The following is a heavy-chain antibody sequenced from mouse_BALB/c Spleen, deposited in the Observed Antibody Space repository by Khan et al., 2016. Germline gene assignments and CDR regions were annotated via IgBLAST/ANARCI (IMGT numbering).Heavy chain of an antibody. CDR3: ARSGYDYDGGFAY. CDR2: INPYNDGT. V-gene: IGHV1S136*01. CDR1: GYTFTSYV. D-gene: IGHD2-4*01. Sequence: VQLQQSGPELVKPGASVKMSCKASGYTFTSYVMHWVKQKPGQGLEWIGYINPYNDGTKYNEKFKGKATLTSDKSSSTAYMELSSLTSEDSAVYYCARSGYDYDGGFAYWGQGTLVTVSA. J-gene: IGHJ3*01.